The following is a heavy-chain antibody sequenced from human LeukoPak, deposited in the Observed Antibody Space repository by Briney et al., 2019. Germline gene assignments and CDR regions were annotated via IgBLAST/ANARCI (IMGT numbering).Heavy chain of an antibody. J-gene: IGHJ5*02. CDR3: ARLVVGAARPPERYDFDP. Sequence: PSETLSLTCTVSGGSISSSSYYWGWIRQPPGKGLEWIGSIYYSGSTYYNPSLKSRVTISVDTSKNQFSLKLSSVTAADTAVYYCARLVVGAARPPERYDFDPWGQGTLVTVSS. D-gene: IGHD6-6*01. CDR2: IYYSGST. V-gene: IGHV4-39*01. CDR1: GGSISSSSYY.